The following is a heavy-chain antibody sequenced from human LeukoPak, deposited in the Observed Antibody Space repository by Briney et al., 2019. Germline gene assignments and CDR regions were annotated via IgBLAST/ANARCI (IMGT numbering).Heavy chain of an antibody. V-gene: IGHV1-8*01. CDR2: MNPSSGNT. D-gene: IGHD3-10*01. Sequence: ASVKVSCKASGYTFTSYDINWVRQATGQGLEWMGWMNPSSGNTGYAQKFQGRVTMTRNTSISTAYMELSSLRSEDTAVYYCARGVLLWFEVGGGLGYWGQGTLVTVSS. CDR3: ARGVLLWFEVGGGLGY. J-gene: IGHJ4*02. CDR1: GYTFTSYD.